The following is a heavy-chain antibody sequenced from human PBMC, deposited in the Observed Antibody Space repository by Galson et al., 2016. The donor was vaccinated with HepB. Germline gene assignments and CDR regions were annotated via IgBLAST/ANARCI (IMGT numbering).Heavy chain of an antibody. J-gene: IGHJ4*02. Sequence: SLRLSCAASGFTFSNYAMRWVRQAPGKGLEWVSTVSAGGGTYYADSMKGRFTISRDISKNTLYLQVSSLRAEDTAVYYCARDATRGGDFDYWPQGTLVIVSS. D-gene: IGHD2-21*01. CDR2: VSAGGGT. CDR3: ARDATRGGDFDY. V-gene: IGHV3-23*01. CDR1: GFTFSNYA.